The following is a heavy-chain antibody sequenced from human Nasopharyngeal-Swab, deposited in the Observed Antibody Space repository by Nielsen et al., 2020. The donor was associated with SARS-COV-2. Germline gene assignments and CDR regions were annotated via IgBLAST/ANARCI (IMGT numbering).Heavy chain of an antibody. Sequence: WIRQPPGQGLWWIGSIYYCGSTYYNPSLKSRVTISVHTSKYQFSLKLSSVTAADTAVYYFLGYCSSTSCRESDAFDIWGQGTMVTVSS. CDR3: LGYCSSTSCRESDAFDI. J-gene: IGHJ3*02. V-gene: IGHV4-39*01. CDR2: IYYCGST. D-gene: IGHD2-2*01.